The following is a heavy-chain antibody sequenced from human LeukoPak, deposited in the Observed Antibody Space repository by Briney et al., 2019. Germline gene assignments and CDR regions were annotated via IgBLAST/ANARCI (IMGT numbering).Heavy chain of an antibody. CDR3: AKGLDYYGSGSYLA. D-gene: IGHD3-10*01. CDR1: GFTFGSYA. J-gene: IGHJ5*02. CDR2: ISGSGGST. Sequence: PGGSLRLSCAASGFTFGSYAMSWVRQAPGKGLEWVSAISGSGGSTYYADSVKGRFTISRDNSKNTLYLQMNSLRAEDTAVYYCAKGLDYYGSGSYLAWGQGTLVTVSS. V-gene: IGHV3-23*01.